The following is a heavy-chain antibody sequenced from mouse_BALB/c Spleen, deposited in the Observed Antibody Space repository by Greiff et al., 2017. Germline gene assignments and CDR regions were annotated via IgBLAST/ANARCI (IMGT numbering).Heavy chain of an antibody. V-gene: IGHV5-6-4*01. CDR3: TRGGRVYAMDY. J-gene: IGHJ4*01. CDR1: GFTFSSYT. D-gene: IGHD1-1*02. Sequence: EVQLVESGGGLVKPGGSLKLSCAASGFTFSSYTMSWVRQTPEKRLEWVATISSGGSYTYYPDSVKGRFTISRDNAKNTLYLQMSSLKSEDTAMYYCTRGGRVYAMDYWGQGTSVTVSS. CDR2: ISSGGSYT.